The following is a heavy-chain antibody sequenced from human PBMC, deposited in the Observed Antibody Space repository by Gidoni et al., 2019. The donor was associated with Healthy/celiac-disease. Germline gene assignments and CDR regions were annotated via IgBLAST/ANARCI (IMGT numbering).Heavy chain of an antibody. V-gene: IGHV4-39*07. Sequence: QLQLQEPGTGLVKPSETLSLTCTVSGGSISSSSYYWGWIRQPPGKGLEWIGSIYYSGSTYYNPSLKSRVTISVDTSKNQFSLKLSSVTAADTAVYYCASLLWFGELSLFDYWGQGTLVTVSS. CDR2: IYYSGST. D-gene: IGHD3-10*01. CDR1: GGSISSSSYY. CDR3: ASLLWFGELSLFDY. J-gene: IGHJ4*02.